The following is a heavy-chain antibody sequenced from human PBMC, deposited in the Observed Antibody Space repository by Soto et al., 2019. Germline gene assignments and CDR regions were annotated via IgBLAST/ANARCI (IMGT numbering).Heavy chain of an antibody. J-gene: IGHJ4*02. D-gene: IGHD5-18*01. CDR1: GGSISSGDYY. CDR3: ARQTAMVIRGGFDY. V-gene: IGHV4-30-4*01. CDR2: IYYSGST. Sequence: SETLSLTCTVSGGSISSGDYYWSWIRQPPGKGLEWIGYIYYSGSTYYNPSLKSRVTISVDTSKNQFSLKLSSVTAAETAVYYCARQTAMVIRGGFDYWGKGTLVTVSS.